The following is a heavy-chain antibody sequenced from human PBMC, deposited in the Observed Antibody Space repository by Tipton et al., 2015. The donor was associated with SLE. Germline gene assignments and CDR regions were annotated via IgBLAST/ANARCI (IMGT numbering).Heavy chain of an antibody. CDR2: ITSSNYI. CDR1: GFTFSSYS. D-gene: IGHD4-11*01. Sequence: SLRLSCAASGFTFSSYSMNWVRQAPGKGLEWVSYITSSNYIYYADSVKGRFTISRDNAKNSLYLQMNSLRAEDTAVYYCARGTYRGDYWGQGILVTVSS. CDR3: ARGTYRGDY. J-gene: IGHJ4*02. V-gene: IGHV3-21*05.